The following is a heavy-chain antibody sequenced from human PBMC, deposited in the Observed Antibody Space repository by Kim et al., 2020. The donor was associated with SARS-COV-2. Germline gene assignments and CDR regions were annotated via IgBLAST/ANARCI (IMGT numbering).Heavy chain of an antibody. CDR1: GFAFSDYW. V-gene: IGHV3-7*01. Sequence: GGSLRLSCAASGFAFSDYWMTWVRQAPGEGLECVATIKEDGSEKFYVDPVKGRFTISRDNAKNSLYLQMNNLRAEDTAVYYCARRQTFDYWGQGALVTVSS. J-gene: IGHJ4*01. CDR3: ARRQTFDY. CDR2: IKEDGSEK.